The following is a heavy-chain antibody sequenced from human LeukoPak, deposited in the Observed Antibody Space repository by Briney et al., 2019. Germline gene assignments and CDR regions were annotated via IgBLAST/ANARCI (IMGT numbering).Heavy chain of an antibody. J-gene: IGHJ5*02. Sequence: GASVKVSCKASGYTFTSYGISWVRQAPGQGLEWMGWISAYNGNTNYAQKLQGRVTMTTDTSTSTAYMELSSLRFEDTAVYYCATGGAHLYDSSGHWWFDPWGQGTLVTVSS. V-gene: IGHV1-18*01. CDR2: ISAYNGNT. CDR1: GYTFTSYG. D-gene: IGHD3-22*01. CDR3: ATGGAHLYDSSGHWWFDP.